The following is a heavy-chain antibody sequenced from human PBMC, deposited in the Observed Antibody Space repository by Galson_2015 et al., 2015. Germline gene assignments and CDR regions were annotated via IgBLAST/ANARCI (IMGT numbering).Heavy chain of an antibody. V-gene: IGHV3-30*18. Sequence: SLRLSCAASGFTFSSYGMHWVRQAPGKGLGWVAVISYDGSSKYYADSVKGRFTISRDNSKNTLYLQMNSLRAENTPVYYCAKRSFWSGDEMGLGDFDIWGQGTMVTVSS. CDR1: GFTFSSYG. J-gene: IGHJ3*02. CDR2: ISYDGSSK. D-gene: IGHD3-10*01. CDR3: AKRSFWSGDEMGLGDFDI.